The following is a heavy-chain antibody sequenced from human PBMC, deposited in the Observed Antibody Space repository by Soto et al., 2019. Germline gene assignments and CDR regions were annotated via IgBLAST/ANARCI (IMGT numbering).Heavy chain of an antibody. CDR1: GYTFTSYG. CDR2: ISAYNGNT. J-gene: IGHJ6*02. D-gene: IGHD3-3*01. CDR3: ARDKSYYDFWSGYLSYYYYGMDV. Sequence: ASVKVSCKASGYTFTSYGISLVRQAPGQGLEWMGWISAYNGNTNYAQKPQGRVTMTTDTSTSTAYMELRSLRSDDTAVYYCARDKSYYDFWSGYLSYYYYGMDVWGQGTTVTAP. V-gene: IGHV1-18*01.